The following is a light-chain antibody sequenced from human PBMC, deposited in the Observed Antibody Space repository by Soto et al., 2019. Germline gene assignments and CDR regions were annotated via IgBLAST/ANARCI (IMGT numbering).Light chain of an antibody. J-gene: IGKJ1*01. CDR1: QGISNY. CDR3: QKYNSAPWT. CDR2: VAS. V-gene: IGKV1-27*01. Sequence: DIQMTQSPSSLSASVGDRVTITCRASQGISNYLAWSQQQPGKVPKLLIYVASTLQSGVPSRFSGSGSGTDVTLTISSLQPEDVATYYCQKYNSAPWTFGQGTKVEIK.